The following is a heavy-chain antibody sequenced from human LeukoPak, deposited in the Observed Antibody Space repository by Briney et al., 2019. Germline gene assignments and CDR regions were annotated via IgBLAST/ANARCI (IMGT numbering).Heavy chain of an antibody. D-gene: IGHD6-13*01. CDR1: GYTFTGYY. CDR2: INPNSGGT. Sequence: WPSVKVSCKASGYTFTGYYMHWVRQAPRQGLEWMGWINPNSGGTNYAQKFQGRVTMARDTSISTAYMELSRLRSDDTAVYYCARDPIAAAGSYNWFDPWGQGTLVTVSS. J-gene: IGHJ5*02. CDR3: ARDPIAAAGSYNWFDP. V-gene: IGHV1-2*02.